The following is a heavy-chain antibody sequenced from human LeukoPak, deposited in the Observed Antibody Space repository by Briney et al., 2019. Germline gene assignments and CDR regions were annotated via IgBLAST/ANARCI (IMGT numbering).Heavy chain of an antibody. CDR3: ARVKTFYGDLSN. D-gene: IGHD4-17*01. Sequence: GGTLRLSCAASGFTFSSYSMNWVRQAPGKGLEWVSSISSSSSYIYYADSVKGRFTISRDNAKNSLYLQMNSLRAEDTAVYYCARVKTFYGDLSNWGQGTLVTVSS. J-gene: IGHJ4*02. CDR2: ISSSSSYI. V-gene: IGHV3-21*01. CDR1: GFTFSSYS.